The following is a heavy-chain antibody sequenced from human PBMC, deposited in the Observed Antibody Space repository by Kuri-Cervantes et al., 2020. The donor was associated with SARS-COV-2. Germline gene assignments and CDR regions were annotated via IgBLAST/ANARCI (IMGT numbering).Heavy chain of an antibody. CDR1: GFTFRTYA. V-gene: IGHV3-23*01. Sequence: GESLKISCAASGFTFRTYAMSWVRQAPGKGLEWVSAISGSGGSTYYADSVKGRFTISRDNSKNTLYLQMNSLRAEDTAVYYCAKRSGSYFDYWGQGTLVTVSS. CDR3: AKRSGSYFDY. D-gene: IGHD1-26*01. CDR2: ISGSGGST. J-gene: IGHJ4*02.